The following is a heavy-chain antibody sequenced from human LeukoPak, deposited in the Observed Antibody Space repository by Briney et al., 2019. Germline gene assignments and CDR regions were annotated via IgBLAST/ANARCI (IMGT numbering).Heavy chain of an antibody. Sequence: LSGGSLRLSCAASGFTFDDYAMHWVRQAPGKGLEWVSGISWNSGSIGYADSVKGRFTISRDNAKNSLYLQMNSLRAEDTALYYCAKDLSHSGYDAFDIWGQGTMVTVSS. V-gene: IGHV3-9*01. D-gene: IGHD5-12*01. CDR1: GFTFDDYA. CDR2: ISWNSGSI. J-gene: IGHJ3*02. CDR3: AKDLSHSGYDAFDI.